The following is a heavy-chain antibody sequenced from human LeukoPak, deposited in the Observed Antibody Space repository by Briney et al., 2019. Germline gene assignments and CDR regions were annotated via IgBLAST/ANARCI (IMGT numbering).Heavy chain of an antibody. CDR2: IDPKTGGT. Sequence: ASVMLSSKASGHSFPDSWVHWARQAPGQGLEWIGWIDPKTGGTYYALRFTGRVTITGDTSFTTVDMDLRSLRSDNTALYYCARGGTHHGFDYWGQGTLVTVSS. D-gene: IGHD1-1*01. J-gene: IGHJ4*02. CDR3: ARGGTHHGFDY. V-gene: IGHV1-2*02. CDR1: GHSFPDSW.